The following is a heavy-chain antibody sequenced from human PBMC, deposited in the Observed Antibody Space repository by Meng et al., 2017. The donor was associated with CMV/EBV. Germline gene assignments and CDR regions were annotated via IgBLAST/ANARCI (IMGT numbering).Heavy chain of an antibody. J-gene: IGHJ4*02. Sequence: GGSLRLSCAASGFTFSSYAMSWVRQAPGKGLEWVGRIKSNTDGGTTDYAAPVIDRFTISRDDSRNTLFLQMNSLKTEDTAVYYCTAFGVVASWGQGTLVTVSS. CDR3: TAFGVVAS. V-gene: IGHV3-15*01. D-gene: IGHD3-3*01. CDR2: IKSNTDGGTT. CDR1: GFTFSSYA.